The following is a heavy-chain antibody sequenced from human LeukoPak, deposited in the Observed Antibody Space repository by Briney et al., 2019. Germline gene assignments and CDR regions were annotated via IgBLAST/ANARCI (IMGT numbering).Heavy chain of an antibody. CDR1: GFTFSSYG. CDR3: ARRRGYYGSGSYPDY. CDR2: ISYDGSNK. Sequence: PGGSLRLSCAASGFTFSSYGMHWVRQAPGKGLEWVAVISYDGSNKYYADSVKGRFTISRDNSKNTLYLQMNSLRAEDTAVYYCARRRGYYGSGSYPDYWGQGTLVTVSS. V-gene: IGHV3-30*03. J-gene: IGHJ4*02. D-gene: IGHD3-10*01.